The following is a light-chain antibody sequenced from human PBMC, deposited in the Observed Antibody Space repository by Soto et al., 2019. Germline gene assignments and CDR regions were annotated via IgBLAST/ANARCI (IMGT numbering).Light chain of an antibody. CDR1: RVIITG. J-gene: IGKJ4*01. V-gene: IGKV1-12*01. CDR2: AAS. CDR3: QQAYTLPLT. Sequence: MTQSPSPVSVSWGDRATITCRRSRVIITGLAWYQQKSGEAPKLLIYAASSLQSGVPSRFSGSGYGTDFNLTISSLQPEDFATYFCQQAYTLPLTFGGGTRVDI.